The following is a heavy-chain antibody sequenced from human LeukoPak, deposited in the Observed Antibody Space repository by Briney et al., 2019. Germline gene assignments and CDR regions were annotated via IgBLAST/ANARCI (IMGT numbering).Heavy chain of an antibody. Sequence: GGSLRLSCTASGFIFNNYGMNWVRQAPGKGLEWISYIKGRSDTIHYADSVKGRFTISRDNAKNTLSLQMTSLRAEDTAIYHCVRGQGAHDNWFDPWGQGTLVTVAS. CDR3: VRGQGAHDNWFDP. CDR1: GFIFNNYG. D-gene: IGHD4/OR15-4a*01. J-gene: IGHJ5*02. V-gene: IGHV3-48*01. CDR2: IKGRSDTI.